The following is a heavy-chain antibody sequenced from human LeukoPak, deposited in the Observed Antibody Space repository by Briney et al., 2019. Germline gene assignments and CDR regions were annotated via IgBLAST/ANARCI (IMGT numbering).Heavy chain of an antibody. CDR1: GFTFSSYA. J-gene: IGHJ4*02. CDR3: ARSGYLEWLWGALGY. CDR2: ISYDGSNK. V-gene: IGHV3-30-3*01. D-gene: IGHD3-3*01. Sequence: QPGGSLRLSCAASGFTFSSYAMHWVRQAPGKGLEWVAVISYDGSNKYYADSVKGRFTISRDNSKNTLYLQMNSLRAEDTAVYYCARSGYLEWLWGALGYWGQGTLVTVSS.